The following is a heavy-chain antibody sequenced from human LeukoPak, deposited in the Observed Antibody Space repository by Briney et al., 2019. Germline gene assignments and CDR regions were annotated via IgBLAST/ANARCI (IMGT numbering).Heavy chain of an antibody. CDR2: IYPGDSNT. D-gene: IGHD3-16*01. J-gene: IGHJ4*02. V-gene: IGHV5-51*01. Sequence: GESLKISCKGSGYNFTNYWIGWVRQMPGKGLEWMGIIYPGDSNTRYSPSFQGQVTISADKAISTDYLQWSSLRASDTAMYFCARQESNWGSYWGQGTLVTVSS. CDR3: ARQESNWGSY. CDR1: GYNFTNYW.